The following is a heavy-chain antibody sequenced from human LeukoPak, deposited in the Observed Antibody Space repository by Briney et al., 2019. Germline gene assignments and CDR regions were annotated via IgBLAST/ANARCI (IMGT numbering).Heavy chain of an antibody. Sequence: GGSLRLSCAASGFTFSSYGMHWVRQAPGKGLEWVAFIRYDGSNKYYADSVKGRFTMSRDNPKNTLYLQMNSLRAEDTAVYYCAKDAVRFLEWYYFDYWGQGTLVTVSS. D-gene: IGHD3-3*01. V-gene: IGHV3-30*02. CDR1: GFTFSSYG. CDR2: IRYDGSNK. J-gene: IGHJ4*02. CDR3: AKDAVRFLEWYYFDY.